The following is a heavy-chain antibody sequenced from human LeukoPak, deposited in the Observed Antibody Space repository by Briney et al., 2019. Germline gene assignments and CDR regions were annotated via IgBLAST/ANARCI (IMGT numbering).Heavy chain of an antibody. V-gene: IGHV3-7*04. J-gene: IGHJ4*02. CDR2: IKPDGSEK. Sequence: GGSLRLSCAASGFMFSGYWMSWVRQAPGKGLEWVANIKPDGSEKYSVDSVKGRFTISRDNAKNSLYLQMNSLRAEDTAVYYCARVQGRITIFGEDYWGQGTLVTVSS. D-gene: IGHD3-3*01. CDR1: GFMFSGYW. CDR3: ARVQGRITIFGEDY.